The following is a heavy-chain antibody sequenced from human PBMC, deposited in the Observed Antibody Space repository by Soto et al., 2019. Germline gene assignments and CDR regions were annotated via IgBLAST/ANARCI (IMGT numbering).Heavy chain of an antibody. CDR2: ISFDGDNK. V-gene: IGHV3-30*18. CDR1: GFTVSTYG. Sequence: QVQLVESGGGVVQPGRSLRLSCAASGFTVSTYGMHWVRQAPGKGLEWVASISFDGDNKYYADSVKGRFTISRDTSENTLYVHMNSLRAEDTAKDYCAKGKVQWLLRGPWGQGTMVTVSS. D-gene: IGHD6-19*01. J-gene: IGHJ5*02. CDR3: AKGKVQWLLRGP.